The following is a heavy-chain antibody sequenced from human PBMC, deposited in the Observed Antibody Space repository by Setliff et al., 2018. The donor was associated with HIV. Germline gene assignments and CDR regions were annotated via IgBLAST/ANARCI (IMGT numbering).Heavy chain of an antibody. D-gene: IGHD3-10*01. Sequence: GASVKVSCKASGYTFTSYDINWVRQATGQGLEWMGWMNPNSGNTGYSQKFQGRVTITRDTSASTAYMELSSLRSEDTAVYYCARDDSSSSFDIWGQGTMVTVSS. CDR1: GYTFTSYD. CDR2: MNPNSGNT. V-gene: IGHV1-8*03. CDR3: ARDDSSSSFDI. J-gene: IGHJ3*02.